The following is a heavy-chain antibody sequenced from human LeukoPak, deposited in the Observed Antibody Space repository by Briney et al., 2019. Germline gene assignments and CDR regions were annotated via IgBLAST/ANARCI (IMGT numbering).Heavy chain of an antibody. J-gene: IGHJ6*02. V-gene: IGHV3-15*01. Sequence: GGSLRLSCAASGFTFSDAWMSWVRQAPGKGLEWVGRIKSKTDGGTTDYAAPVKGRFTISRDDSKNTLYLQMNSLKTEDTAVYYCTTDDYYYGMDVWGQGTTVTVSS. CDR2: IKSKTDGGTT. CDR3: TTDDYYYGMDV. CDR1: GFTFSDAW.